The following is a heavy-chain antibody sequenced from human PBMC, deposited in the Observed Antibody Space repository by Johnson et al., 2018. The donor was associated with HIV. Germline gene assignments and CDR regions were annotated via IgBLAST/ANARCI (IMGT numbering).Heavy chain of an antibody. Sequence: QVQLVESGGGVVQPGRSLRLSCAASGFTFSSYAMHWVRQAPGKGLEWVAVISYDGSNKYYADSVKGRFAISRDNSRNTLDLRMDSLRVEDTAVYYCAREAYYARAFDLWCQGTMVTVSS. D-gene: IGHD3-3*01. CDR2: ISYDGSNK. V-gene: IGHV3-30*09. CDR1: GFTFSSYA. J-gene: IGHJ3*01. CDR3: AREAYYARAFDL.